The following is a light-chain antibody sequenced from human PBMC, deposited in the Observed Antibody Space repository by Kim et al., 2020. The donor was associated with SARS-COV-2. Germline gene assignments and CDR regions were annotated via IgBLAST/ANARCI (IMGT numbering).Light chain of an antibody. Sequence: SYELTQPPSVSVSPGQTASITCSGHKLGDKYACWYQQKPGQSPVLVIYQDNKRPSGIPERFSGSNSGNTATLTISGTQAMDEAYYYCQAWDSSTAWVFGGGTQLTVL. CDR2: QDN. J-gene: IGLJ3*02. CDR1: KLGDKY. CDR3: QAWDSSTAWV. V-gene: IGLV3-1*01.